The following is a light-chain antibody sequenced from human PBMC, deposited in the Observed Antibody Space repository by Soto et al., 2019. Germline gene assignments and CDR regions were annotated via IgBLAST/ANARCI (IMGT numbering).Light chain of an antibody. V-gene: IGKV3-11*01. CDR3: QQRSNWPPTT. CDR1: QSVSSY. CDR2: DAS. Sequence: EVLMTQSPATLSVSPGERATLSCRASQSVSSYLAWYQQKPGQAPRLLIYDASNRATGIPARFSGSGSGTDFTLTISSLEPEDFAVYYCQQRSNWPPTTFGQGTKVDIK. J-gene: IGKJ1*01.